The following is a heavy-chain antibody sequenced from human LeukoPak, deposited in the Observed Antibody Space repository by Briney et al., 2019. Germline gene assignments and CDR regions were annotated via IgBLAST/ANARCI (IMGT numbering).Heavy chain of an antibody. D-gene: IGHD3-9*01. V-gene: IGHV4-34*01. J-gene: IGHJ1*01. CDR2: IDHTGSS. CDR3: ASFGHDILTGLSYFQH. CDR1: GESLSGYY. Sequence: SETLSLTCAVYGESLSGYYWSWIRQPPGKGLEWIGEIDHTGSSNYNPSLKSRVTISLDTSKNQFSLKLNSVTAADTAVYYCASFGHDILTGLSYFQHWGQGTLVTVSS.